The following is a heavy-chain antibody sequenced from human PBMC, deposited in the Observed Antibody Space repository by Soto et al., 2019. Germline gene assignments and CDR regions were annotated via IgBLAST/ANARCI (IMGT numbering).Heavy chain of an antibody. J-gene: IGHJ6*02. Sequence: PGESLKISCKGSGYSFTSYWIGWVRQMPGKGLEWIGIIYPGDSDTRYSPSFQGHVTISADKSISTAYLQWSSLKASDTAMYYCARAVIAAADTYYYGMDVWGQGTTVTVSS. CDR1: GYSFTSYW. V-gene: IGHV5-51*01. CDR3: ARAVIAAADTYYYGMDV. CDR2: IYPGDSDT. D-gene: IGHD6-13*01.